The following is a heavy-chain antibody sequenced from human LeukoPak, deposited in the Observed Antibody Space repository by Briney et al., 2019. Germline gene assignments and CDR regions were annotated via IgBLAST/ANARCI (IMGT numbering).Heavy chain of an antibody. J-gene: IGHJ4*02. D-gene: IGHD4-17*01. CDR3: AKGGDLRTTVTFVHY. Sequence: SGGSLRLSCAASGFTFSSYAMSWVRQAPGKGLEWVSTISVGGGSTYYGDSVKGRFTISRDNSKDTLYLQMNGLRVEDTAVYYCAKGGDLRTTVTFVHYWGRGTLVTVSS. CDR1: GFTFSSYA. V-gene: IGHV3-23*01. CDR2: ISVGGGST.